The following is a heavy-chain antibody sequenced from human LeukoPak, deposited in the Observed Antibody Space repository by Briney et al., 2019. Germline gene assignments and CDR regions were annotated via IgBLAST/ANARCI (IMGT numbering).Heavy chain of an antibody. D-gene: IGHD3-3*01. CDR1: GFTFSSYW. CDR3: ARGEYDCWSGRTYYYYGMDV. CDR2: INSGGSSV. J-gene: IGHJ6*02. Sequence: GGSLRLSCAASGFTFSSYWMHWVRQAPGKGLVWVSCINSGGSSVSYADSVKGRFTISRDNAKNSLYLQMNSLRAEDTAVYYCARGEYDCWSGRTYYYYGMDVWGQETTVIVSS. V-gene: IGHV3-74*01.